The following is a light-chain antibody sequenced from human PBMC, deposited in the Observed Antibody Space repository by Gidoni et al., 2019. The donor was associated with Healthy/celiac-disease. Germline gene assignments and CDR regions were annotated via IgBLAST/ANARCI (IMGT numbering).Light chain of an antibody. J-gene: IGLJ3*02. Sequence: SYVLTQPPSVSVAPGKTARITCGGNNIGSKSVHWYQQKPGQAPVLVIYYDSDRPSGIPERFSGSNSGNTATLTISRVEAGDEADYYCQVGDSSSDIVFGGGTKLTVL. CDR2: YDS. CDR3: QVGDSSSDIV. CDR1: NIGSKS. V-gene: IGLV3-21*04.